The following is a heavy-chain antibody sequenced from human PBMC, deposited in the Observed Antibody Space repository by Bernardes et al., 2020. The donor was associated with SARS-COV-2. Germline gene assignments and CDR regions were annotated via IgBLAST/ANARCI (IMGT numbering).Heavy chain of an antibody. D-gene: IGHD4-17*01. Sequence: EALKSSCKGSDYTFTNYWIGWVRQMPGKGLEWMGIIYPGDSDTKYSPSFQGRVTISADKSVNTAYLQWSSLKASDTAIYYCARRRYGDFGVDVWGQGTTVTVSS. J-gene: IGHJ6*02. CDR2: IYPGDSDT. CDR3: ARRRYGDFGVDV. V-gene: IGHV5-51*01. CDR1: DYTFTNYW.